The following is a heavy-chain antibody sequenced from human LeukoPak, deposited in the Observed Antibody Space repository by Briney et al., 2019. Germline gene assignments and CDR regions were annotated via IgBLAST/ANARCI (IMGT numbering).Heavy chain of an antibody. CDR3: SRERRRLDY. CDR2: LNPNVCAT. V-gene: IGHV1-46*01. CDR1: GYTFTNDY. Sequence: ASVKVSFTGSGYTFTNDYVHWVRQAHGQAKYCMRLLNPNVCATPHSQNLQGRVPITSDTSPSTVYMELSSLRSEDTAVYYCSRERRRLDYWGQGPLVTVSS. J-gene: IGHJ4*02.